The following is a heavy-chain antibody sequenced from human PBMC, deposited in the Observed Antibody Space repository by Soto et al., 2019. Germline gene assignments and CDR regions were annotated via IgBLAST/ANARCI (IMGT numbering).Heavy chain of an antibody. J-gene: IGHJ4*02. CDR1: GFTFSIYA. V-gene: IGHV3-23*01. CDR3: AKDPPGSGWLSDY. Sequence: PGGSLRLSCAASGFTFSIYAMSWVRQAPGKGLEWVSTITGNGGTSYEDFVRGRFTISRDNSKNTLYLQMNSLRPEDTAVYYCAKDPPGSGWLSDYWGQGTLVTVYS. CDR2: ITGNGGT. D-gene: IGHD3-22*01.